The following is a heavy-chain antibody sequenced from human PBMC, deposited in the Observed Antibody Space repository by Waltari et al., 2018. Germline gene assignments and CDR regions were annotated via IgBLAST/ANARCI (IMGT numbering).Heavy chain of an antibody. CDR3: ARDRYSYGRPDAFDI. D-gene: IGHD5-18*01. Sequence: GPGLVKPSETLSLTCIISGGSISSYYWSWIRQPPGKGLEWIGYIYYSGSTNYNPSLKSRVTISVDTSKNQFSLKLSSVPAADTAMYYCARDRYSYGRPDAFDIWGQGTMVTVSS. CDR2: IYYSGST. V-gene: IGHV4-59*01. CDR1: GGSISSYY. J-gene: IGHJ3*02.